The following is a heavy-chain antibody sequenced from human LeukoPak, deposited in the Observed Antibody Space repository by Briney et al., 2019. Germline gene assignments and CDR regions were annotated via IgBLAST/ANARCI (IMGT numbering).Heavy chain of an antibody. J-gene: IGHJ3*02. V-gene: IGHV3-23*01. CDR1: GFTFNNYA. Sequence: GGSLRLSCAASGFTFNNYAMSWVRQAPGQGLEWVSTISASGGSTYYADSAKGRFTISRDNSKNTVFLRMNSLRAEDTAVYYCAKGRPGPFDIWGQGTMVTVSS. CDR3: AKGRPGPFDI. CDR2: ISASGGST.